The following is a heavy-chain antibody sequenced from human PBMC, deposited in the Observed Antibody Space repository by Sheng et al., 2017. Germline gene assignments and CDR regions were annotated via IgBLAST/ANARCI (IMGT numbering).Heavy chain of an antibody. CDR1: GGTFSSYA. V-gene: IGHV1-69*01. J-gene: IGHJ5*02. D-gene: IGHD2-21*02. CDR3: ARVPRGDCGGDCWDWFDP. Sequence: QVQLVQSGAEVKKPGSSVKVSCKASGGTFSSYAISWVRQAPGQGLEWMGGIIPIFGTANYAQKFQGRVTITADESTSTAYMELSSLRSEDTAVYYCARVPRGDCGGDCWDWFDPWGQGTLVTVSS. CDR2: IIPIFGTA.